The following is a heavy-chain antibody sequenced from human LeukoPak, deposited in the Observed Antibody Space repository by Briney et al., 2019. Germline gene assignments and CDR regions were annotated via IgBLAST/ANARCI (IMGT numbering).Heavy chain of an antibody. Sequence: PSETLSLTCTVSGGSISSYYWSWIRQPPGKGLEWIGYIYYSGSTNYNPSLKSRVTISVDTSKNQFSLKLSSVTAADTAVYYCARGRNNIVVVPAAISSWFDPWGQGTLVTVSS. CDR1: GGSISSYY. D-gene: IGHD2-2*01. CDR2: IYYSGST. CDR3: ARGRNNIVVVPAAISSWFDP. V-gene: IGHV4-59*01. J-gene: IGHJ5*02.